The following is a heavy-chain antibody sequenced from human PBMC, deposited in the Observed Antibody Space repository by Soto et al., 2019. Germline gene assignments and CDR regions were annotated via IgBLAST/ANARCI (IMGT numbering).Heavy chain of an antibody. D-gene: IGHD2-15*01. Sequence: GGSLILSCAASGFTFDYYARHWVRQAPGKGLEWVSGISWNSGSIGYADSVKGRFTISRDNAKNSLYLQMNSLRAEDTALYYCAKIGGGLDYWGQGTLVTVSS. CDR1: GFTFDYYA. J-gene: IGHJ4*02. V-gene: IGHV3-9*01. CDR3: AKIGGGLDY. CDR2: ISWNSGSI.